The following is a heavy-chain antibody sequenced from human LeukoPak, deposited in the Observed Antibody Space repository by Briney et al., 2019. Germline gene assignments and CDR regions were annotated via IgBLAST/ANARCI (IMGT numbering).Heavy chain of an antibody. Sequence: PGGSLRLSCAASGFTVSSNYMSWVRQAPGKGLEWVSVIYSGGSTYYADSVKGRFTISRDNSKNTLYLQMNSLRAEDTAVYYRAKMGIAAAGTADYWGQGTLVTVSS. J-gene: IGHJ4*02. D-gene: IGHD6-13*01. V-gene: IGHV3-53*01. CDR1: GFTVSSNY. CDR3: AKMGIAAAGTADY. CDR2: IYSGGST.